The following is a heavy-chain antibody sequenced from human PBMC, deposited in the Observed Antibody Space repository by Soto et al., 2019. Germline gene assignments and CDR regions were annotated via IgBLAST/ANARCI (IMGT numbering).Heavy chain of an antibody. J-gene: IGHJ6*02. V-gene: IGHV3-30*18. CDR3: AKDLQSYGDYDYYCYGMDV. Sequence: QVQLVESGGGDVQPGRSLTISCAASGFTFSTYGMHWVRQTPGKGLEWVAVISYDGTNKFYSDSVKGRFTISRDNFKNTLTLQMNSLRADDTAVYSCAKDLQSYGDYDYYCYGMDVWRLGTRVTVSS. CDR2: ISYDGTNK. CDR1: GFTFSTYG. D-gene: IGHD4-17*01.